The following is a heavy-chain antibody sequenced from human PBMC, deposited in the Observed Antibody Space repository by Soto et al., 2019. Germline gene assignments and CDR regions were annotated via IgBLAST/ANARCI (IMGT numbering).Heavy chain of an antibody. D-gene: IGHD2-15*01. Sequence: QVQLVQSGAEVKKPGSSVKVSCKASGGTFSSYAISWVRQAPGQGLEWMGGIIPIFGTANYAQKFQGRVTINADESTRPAYMELRSLRSADTAVYYCARESRYCSSGSCYFLPGIDYWGQGTLLTVSS. J-gene: IGHJ4*02. CDR1: GGTFSSYA. CDR2: IIPIFGTA. V-gene: IGHV1-69*12. CDR3: ARESRYCSSGSCYFLPGIDY.